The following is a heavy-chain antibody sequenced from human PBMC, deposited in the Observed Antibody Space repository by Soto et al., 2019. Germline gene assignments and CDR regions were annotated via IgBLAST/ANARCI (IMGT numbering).Heavy chain of an antibody. V-gene: IGHV3-48*01. J-gene: IGHJ4*02. CDR1: GFTFSSYS. D-gene: IGHD6-13*01. Sequence: EVQLVESGGGLVQPGGSLRLSCAASGFTFSSYSMNWVRQAPGKGLEWVSYISSSSSTIYYADSVKGRFTISRDNAKNSLYLQMNSLRAEDTAVYYCARDVASSSWYFAVYFDYWGQGTLVTVSS. CDR3: ARDVASSSWYFAVYFDY. CDR2: ISSSSSTI.